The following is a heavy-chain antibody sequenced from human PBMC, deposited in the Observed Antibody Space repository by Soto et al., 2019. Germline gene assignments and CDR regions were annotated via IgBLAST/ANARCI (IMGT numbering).Heavy chain of an antibody. CDR2: ISVSGSVG. V-gene: IGHV3-11*01. J-gene: IGHJ4*02. CDR1: GFTFSDYY. CDR3: ARPARELDS. Sequence: QVQLVESGGGLVKPEGSLRLSCAATGFTFSDYYMAWIRQAPGKGLEYISYISVSGSVGSCTDSVKGRFTVSRDSAKNLRYLQLNSLRVEDTAVYYCARPARELDSWGQGTLVTVSS.